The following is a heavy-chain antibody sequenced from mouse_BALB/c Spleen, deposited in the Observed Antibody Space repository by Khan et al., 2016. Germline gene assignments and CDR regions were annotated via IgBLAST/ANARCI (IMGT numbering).Heavy chain of an antibody. CDR3: ARIPIKYYGSRLDY. CDR1: GFNIKDTY. J-gene: IGHJ2*01. Sequence: VQLQQPGAELVKPGASVKLSCTASGFNIKDTYMHWVKQRPEQGLEWIGRIDPANGNTKYDPKFQGKATITADTTSNTAYLQLSSLTAEDTAVYYCARIPIKYYGSRLDYWGQGTTLTVSS. D-gene: IGHD1-1*01. CDR2: IDPANGNT. V-gene: IGHV14-3*02.